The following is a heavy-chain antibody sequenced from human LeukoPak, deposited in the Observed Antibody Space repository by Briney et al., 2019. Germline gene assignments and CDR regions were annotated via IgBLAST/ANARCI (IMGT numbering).Heavy chain of an antibody. CDR1: GGSISSYY. Sequence: SETLSLTCTVSGGSISSYYRSWIRQPPGKGLEWIGNIYYSGTTNYNPSLKSRVTISVDTSKNQFSLKLSSVTAADTAVYYCARGGIVVSDFDLWGRGTLVTVSS. D-gene: IGHD2-21*01. CDR3: ARGGIVVSDFDL. CDR2: IYYSGTT. J-gene: IGHJ2*01. V-gene: IGHV4-59*01.